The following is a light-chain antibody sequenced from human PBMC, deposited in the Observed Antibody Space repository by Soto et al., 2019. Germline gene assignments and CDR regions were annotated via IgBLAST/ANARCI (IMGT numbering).Light chain of an antibody. J-gene: IGLJ1*01. V-gene: IGLV1-44*01. CDR1: SSNIGSYT. CDR3: AAWDDSLKGPV. Sequence: QSVLTQPPSASGTPGQRVTISCSGSSSNIGSYTVNWYQELPGTAPQLRIYSNNQRPSGVPDRLSGSKSGTSASLAISGLQSEDEADYYCAAWDDSLKGPVFGTGTKLTVL. CDR2: SNN.